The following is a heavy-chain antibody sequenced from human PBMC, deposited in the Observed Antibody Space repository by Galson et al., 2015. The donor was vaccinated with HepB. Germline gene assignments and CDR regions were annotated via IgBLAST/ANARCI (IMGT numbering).Heavy chain of an antibody. Sequence: SLRLSCAASGFTFGDYAMSWFRQAPGKGLEWVGFIRSKAYGGTTEYAASVKGTFTISRDDSKSIAYLQMNSLKTEDTAVYYCTRDHHFDYGPYYYYYMDVWGKGTTVTVSS. D-gene: IGHD4-17*01. CDR2: IRSKAYGGTT. CDR3: TRDHHFDYGPYYYYYMDV. J-gene: IGHJ6*03. V-gene: IGHV3-49*03. CDR1: GFTFGDYA.